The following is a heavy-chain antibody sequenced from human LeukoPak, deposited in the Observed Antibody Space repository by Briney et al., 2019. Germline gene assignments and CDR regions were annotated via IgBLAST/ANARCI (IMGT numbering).Heavy chain of an antibody. CDR3: ARDRPGWAMVRGVIISSIRGYYYMDV. V-gene: IGHV3-7*01. J-gene: IGHJ6*03. D-gene: IGHD3-10*01. CDR1: GFTFSSYW. CDR2: IKQDGSEK. Sequence: GGSLRLSCAASGFTFSSYWMSWVRQAPGKGLEWVANIKQDGSEKYYVDSVKGRFTISRDNAKNSLYLQMNSLRAEDTAVYYCARDRPGWAMVRGVIISSIRGYYYMDVWGKGTTVTISS.